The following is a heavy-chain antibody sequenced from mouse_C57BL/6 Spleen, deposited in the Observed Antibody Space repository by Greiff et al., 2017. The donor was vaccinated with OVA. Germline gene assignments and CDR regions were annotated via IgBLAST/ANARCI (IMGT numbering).Heavy chain of an antibody. V-gene: IGHV5-16*01. CDR1: GFTFSDYY. J-gene: IGHJ1*03. D-gene: IGHD2-3*01. CDR2: INYDGSST. Sequence: EVQVVESEGGLVQPGSSMKLSCTASGFTFSDYYMAWVRQVPEKGLEWVANINYDGSSTYYLDSLKSRFIISRDNAKNILYLQMSSLKSEDTATYYCARDTFYDGLQAWYFDVWGTGTTVTVSS. CDR3: ARDTFYDGLQAWYFDV.